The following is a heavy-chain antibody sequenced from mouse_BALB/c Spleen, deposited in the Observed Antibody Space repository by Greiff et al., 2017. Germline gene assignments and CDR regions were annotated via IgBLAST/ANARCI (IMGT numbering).Heavy chain of an antibody. V-gene: IGHV3-2*02. CDR2: ISYSGST. CDR1: GYSITSDYA. Sequence: EVQGVESGPGLVKPSQSLSLTCTVTGYSITSDYAWNWIRQFPGNKLEWMGYISYSGSTSYNPSLKSRISITRDTSKNQFFLQLNSVTTEDTATYYCARSSYGNYDWGQGTTLTVSS. CDR3: ARSSYGNYD. J-gene: IGHJ2*01. D-gene: IGHD2-10*02.